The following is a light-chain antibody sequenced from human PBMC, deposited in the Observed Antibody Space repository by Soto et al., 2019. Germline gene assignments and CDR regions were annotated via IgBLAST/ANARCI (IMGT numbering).Light chain of an antibody. CDR3: NSYTSNNTYV. CDR1: SSDVGAFNY. V-gene: IGLV2-14*03. Sequence: QSALTQPASVSGSPGQAITISCSGTSSDVGAFNYVSWYQQHPGKAPKLMIYDVSNRPSGVSNRFSGSKSGNTASLTISGLRAEDEADYYCNSYTSNNTYVFGTGIKVTVL. J-gene: IGLJ1*01. CDR2: DVS.